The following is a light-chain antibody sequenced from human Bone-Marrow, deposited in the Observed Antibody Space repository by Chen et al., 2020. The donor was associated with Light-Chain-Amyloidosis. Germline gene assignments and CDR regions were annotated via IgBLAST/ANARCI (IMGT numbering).Light chain of an antibody. V-gene: IGLV1-51*02. CDR1: NSNIGINY. J-gene: IGLJ3*02. CDR2: ENN. Sequence: QSVLTQPPSVSAAPGQKVTISCSGSNSNIGINYVSWYQQLPGTSPKLLIYENNQRPSEIPDRFSGSKSGPSATLGVAGLQTGDEADYYCATWDSSLTVWMFGGGTKLTVL. CDR3: ATWDSSLTVWM.